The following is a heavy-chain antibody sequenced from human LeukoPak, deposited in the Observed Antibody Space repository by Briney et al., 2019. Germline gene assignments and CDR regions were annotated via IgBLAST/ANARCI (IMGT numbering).Heavy chain of an antibody. CDR2: ISSTGRAK. Sequence: TGGSLRLSCAASGFTFSSYSMNWVRQAPGKGLEWISYISSTGRAKNYADSVKGRFTISRDNTNNSLYLQMNSLRAEDSAIYYCAGRFGDRGPWGQGTLVTVSS. CDR3: AGRFGDRGP. CDR1: GFTFSSYS. V-gene: IGHV3-48*04. D-gene: IGHD2-21*01. J-gene: IGHJ5*02.